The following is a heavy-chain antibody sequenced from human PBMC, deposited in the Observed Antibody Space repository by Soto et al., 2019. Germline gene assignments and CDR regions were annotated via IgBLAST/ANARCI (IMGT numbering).Heavy chain of an antibody. CDR3: AREAYDYIWGSAAFDI. D-gene: IGHD3-16*01. V-gene: IGHV1-3*01. CDR1: GYTFTSYA. Sequence: GASVKVSCKASGYTFTSYAMHWVRQAPGQRLEWMGWINAGNGNTKYSQKFQGRVTITRDTSASTAYMELSSLRSEDTAVYYCAREAYDYIWGSAAFDIWGQGTMVTVSS. J-gene: IGHJ3*02. CDR2: INAGNGNT.